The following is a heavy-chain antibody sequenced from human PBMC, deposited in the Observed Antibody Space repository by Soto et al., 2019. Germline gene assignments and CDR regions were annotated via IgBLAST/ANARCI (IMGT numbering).Heavy chain of an antibody. D-gene: IGHD3-16*01. CDR3: ARDWGCSALDV. Sequence: VLSLSLSCAASWFTFSSYGMSWIRQAPWKGLEWVANIKQDGREKYYVDSGKGRFTICRDNAKNSLYLQMNSLRAEDTAVYYGARDWGCSALDVWGQGTTVTVSS. CDR2: IKQDGREK. V-gene: IGHV3-7*03. CDR1: WFTFSSYG. J-gene: IGHJ6*02.